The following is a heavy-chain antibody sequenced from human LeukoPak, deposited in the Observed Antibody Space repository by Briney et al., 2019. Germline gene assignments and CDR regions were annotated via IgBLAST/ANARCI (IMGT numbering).Heavy chain of an antibody. J-gene: IGHJ4*02. Sequence: GRSLRLSCAASGFTFSSYGMHWVRQAPGKGLEWVANIKQDGSEKYYVDSVKGRFTISRDNANNSLYLQMNTLRAEDTAVYYCATDLQPFDYWGQGTLVTVSS. CDR2: IKQDGSEK. V-gene: IGHV3-7*04. CDR1: GFTFSSYG. D-gene: IGHD2-2*01. CDR3: ATDLQPFDY.